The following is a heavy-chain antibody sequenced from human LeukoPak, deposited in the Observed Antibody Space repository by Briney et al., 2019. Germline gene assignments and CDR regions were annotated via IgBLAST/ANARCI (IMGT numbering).Heavy chain of an antibody. V-gene: IGHV3-23*01. Sequence: GGSLRLSCAASGLTFGSYSMNWVRQAPGKGLEWVSAISGSGGSTYYADSVKGRFTISRDNSKNTLYLQMNSLRAEDTAVYYCAKGLKYYYDSSPSPGMYWGQGTLVTVSS. CDR2: ISGSGGST. CDR1: GLTFGSYS. CDR3: AKGLKYYYDSSPSPGMY. D-gene: IGHD3-22*01. J-gene: IGHJ4*02.